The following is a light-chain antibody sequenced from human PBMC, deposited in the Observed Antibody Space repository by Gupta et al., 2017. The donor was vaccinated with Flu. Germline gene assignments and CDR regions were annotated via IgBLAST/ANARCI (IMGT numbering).Light chain of an antibody. CDR2: DAS. CDR3: QQRTNWLVT. Sequence: PATLSLSPGERATLYCRASQSVSNYLAWYQQKPVQAPRLLIYDASNRATDIPARFSGSGSGTDFTLTISVLEPEDFGVYYCQQRTNWLVTFGQGTRLEIK. CDR1: QSVSNY. J-gene: IGKJ5*01. V-gene: IGKV3-11*01.